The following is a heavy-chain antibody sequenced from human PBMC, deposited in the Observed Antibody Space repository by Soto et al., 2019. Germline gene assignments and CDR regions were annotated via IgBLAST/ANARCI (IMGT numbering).Heavy chain of an antibody. CDR2: ISAYNGNT. CDR3: ARTRGLTIVVVPAAMNWFDP. D-gene: IGHD2-2*01. J-gene: IGHJ5*02. CDR1: GYTFTSYG. Sequence: ASVKVSCKASGYTFTSYGISWVRQAPGQGLERKGWISAYNGNTNYAQKHQGRVNMTTDTSTSTAYMGLRSLRSYDTAVYFCARTRGLTIVVVPAAMNWFDPWGQGTLVTVSS. V-gene: IGHV1-18*01.